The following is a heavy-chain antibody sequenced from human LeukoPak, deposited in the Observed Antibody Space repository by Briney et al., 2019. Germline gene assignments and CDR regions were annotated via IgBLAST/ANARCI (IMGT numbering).Heavy chain of an antibody. CDR2: IDHTGST. CDR3: ARTRKRWLQFGLDAFDI. D-gene: IGHD5-24*01. CDR1: DDSITIYY. V-gene: IGHV4-59*12. J-gene: IGHJ3*02. Sequence: SETLSLTCTVSDDSITIYYWTWIRQPPGKGLEWIGYIDHTGSTNYNPSLNSRVTISRDTSKNHFSLELSSVTAADTAVYYCARTRKRWLQFGLDAFDIWGQGTMVTVSS.